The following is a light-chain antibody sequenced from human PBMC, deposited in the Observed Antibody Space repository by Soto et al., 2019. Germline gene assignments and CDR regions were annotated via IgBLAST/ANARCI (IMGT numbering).Light chain of an antibody. CDR3: QQYNSYCT. V-gene: IGKV1-5*01. Sequence: DIQMTQSPSTLSASVGDRVTITCRASQSISSWLAWYQQKPGKAPKLLIYDASSLESGVPSRFSGSGSWTEFTLTISSLQPDDFATYYCQQYNSYCTFGQGTKLEIK. CDR1: QSISSW. J-gene: IGKJ2*02. CDR2: DAS.